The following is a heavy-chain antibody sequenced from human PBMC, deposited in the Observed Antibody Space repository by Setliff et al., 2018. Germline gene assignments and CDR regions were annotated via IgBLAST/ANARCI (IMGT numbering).Heavy chain of an antibody. CDR2: IYCSGST. D-gene: IGHD3-10*01. J-gene: IGHJ4*02. CDR3: ATPGRRFGESIDY. V-gene: IGHV4-39*01. Sequence: SETLSLTCTVSGDSISSSSYYWGWIRQPPGKGLEWIGCIYCSGSTYYNPSLKSRVTISVDTSKNQFSLKLTSVTAADTAVYYCATPGRRFGESIDYWGQGTLVTVSS. CDR1: GDSISSSSYY.